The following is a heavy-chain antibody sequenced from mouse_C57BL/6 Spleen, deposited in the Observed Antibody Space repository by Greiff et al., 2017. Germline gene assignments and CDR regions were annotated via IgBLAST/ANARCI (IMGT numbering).Heavy chain of an antibody. J-gene: IGHJ3*01. D-gene: IGHD3-2*02. CDR3: ATLDSSGYKGFAY. V-gene: IGHV2-2*01. CDR2: IWSGGST. CDR1: GFSLTSYG. Sequence: QVQLKESGPGLVQPSQSLSITCTVSGFSLTSYGVHWVRQSPGKGLEWLGVIWSGGSTDYNAAFISRLSISKDNSKSQVFCKMNSLQADDTAIYYCATLDSSGYKGFAYWGQGTLVTVSA.